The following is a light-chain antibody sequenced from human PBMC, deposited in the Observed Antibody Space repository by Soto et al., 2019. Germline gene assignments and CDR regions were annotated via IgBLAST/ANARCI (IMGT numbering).Light chain of an antibody. Sequence: ETMMTQSPDTLSVPLGQRDTLSCRASQSLRSSLAWYQQKPGQAPRLIIYGASSRATGIPDRFSGSGSGTDFTLTITSLEPEDLAVYYCQQRSSWPTITFGQGTRVDIK. J-gene: IGKJ5*01. CDR2: GAS. V-gene: IGKV3-11*01. CDR1: QSLRSS. CDR3: QQRSSWPTIT.